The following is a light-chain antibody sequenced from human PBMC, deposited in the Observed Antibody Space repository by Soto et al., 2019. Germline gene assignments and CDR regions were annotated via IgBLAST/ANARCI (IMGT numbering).Light chain of an antibody. J-gene: IGKJ2*01. Sequence: AIQMTQSPSSLSASVGDRVTITCRASQDIKNDIGGYQQKPGRAPKLLMYSASTLHTEVPSRFSGSGSGSVFTLTISSLQPEDFATYYCLQDYSYPYTFGQGTKLEIK. CDR3: LQDYSYPYT. CDR1: QDIKND. CDR2: SAS. V-gene: IGKV1-6*01.